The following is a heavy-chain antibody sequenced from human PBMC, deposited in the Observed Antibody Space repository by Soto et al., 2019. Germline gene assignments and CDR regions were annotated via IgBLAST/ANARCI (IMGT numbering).Heavy chain of an antibody. V-gene: IGHV4-4*02. CDR2: IYHSGST. Sequence: NPSETLSLTCAVSGGSISSSNWWSWVRQPPGKGLEWIGEIYHSGSTNYNPSLKSRVTISVDKSKNQFSLKLSSVTAADTAVYYCARDTGSGSRVGPITMVRGVILKYNWFDPWGQGTLVTVSS. CDR3: ARDTGSGSRVGPITMVRGVILKYNWFDP. J-gene: IGHJ5*02. CDR1: GGSISSSNW. D-gene: IGHD3-10*01.